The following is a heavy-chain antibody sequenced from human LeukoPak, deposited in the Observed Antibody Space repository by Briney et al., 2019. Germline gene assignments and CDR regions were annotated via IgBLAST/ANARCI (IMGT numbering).Heavy chain of an antibody. V-gene: IGHV4-31*11. CDR2: IYYSGST. Sequence: PSQTLSLTCAVSGGSISSGGYYWSWIRQHPGKGLEWIGYIYYSGSTNYNPSLKSRVTISVDTSKNQFSLKLSSVTAADTAVYYCARGRIGYSYGYYFDYWGQGTLVTVSS. CDR1: GGSISSGGYY. CDR3: ARGRIGYSYGYYFDY. D-gene: IGHD5-18*01. J-gene: IGHJ4*02.